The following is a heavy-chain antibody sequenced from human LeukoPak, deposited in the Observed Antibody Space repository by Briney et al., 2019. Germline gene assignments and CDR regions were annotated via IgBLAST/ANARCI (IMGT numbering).Heavy chain of an antibody. CDR3: ARESLLWFGESSGAFDI. D-gene: IGHD3-10*01. Sequence: SETLSLTCTVSGGSISSYYWSWIRQPPGKGLEWIGYIYYSGSTNYNPSLKSRVTISVDTSKNQFSLKLSSVTAADTAMYYCARESLLWFGESSGAFDIWGQGTMVTVSS. V-gene: IGHV4-59*01. J-gene: IGHJ3*02. CDR1: GGSISSYY. CDR2: IYYSGST.